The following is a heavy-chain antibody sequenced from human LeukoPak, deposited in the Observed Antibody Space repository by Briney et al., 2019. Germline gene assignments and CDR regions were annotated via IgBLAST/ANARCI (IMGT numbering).Heavy chain of an antibody. CDR3: GKALAAAGRGDY. CDR2: ISYDGSNR. D-gene: IGHD6-13*01. CDR1: GVTFSSYG. Sequence: PGGSLRLSCAASGVTFSSYGMHWVRQAPGKGLEWVAVISYDGSNRYYADSVKGRFTISRDNTKNTLYLQLISLGAKDTAVYYCGKALAAAGRGDYWGQGTLVTVSS. J-gene: IGHJ4*02. V-gene: IGHV3-30*18.